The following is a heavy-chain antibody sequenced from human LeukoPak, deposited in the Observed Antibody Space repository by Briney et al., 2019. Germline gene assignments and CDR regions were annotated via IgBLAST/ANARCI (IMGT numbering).Heavy chain of an antibody. CDR1: GFTLSDYY. CDR3: ASNDIKGHAFDI. D-gene: IGHD1-1*01. V-gene: IGHV3-11*01. J-gene: IGHJ3*02. CDR2: ISSSGSTI. Sequence: GGSLRLSCAASGFTLSDYYMSWIRQAPGKGLEWVSYISSSGSTIYYADSVKGRFTISRDNAKNSLYLQMNSLRAEDTAVYYCASNDIKGHAFDIWGQGTMVTVSS.